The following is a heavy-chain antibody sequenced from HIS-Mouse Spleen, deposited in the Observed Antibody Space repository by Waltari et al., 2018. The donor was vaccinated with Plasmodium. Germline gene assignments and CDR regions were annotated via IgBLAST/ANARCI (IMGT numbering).Heavy chain of an antibody. V-gene: IGHV4-59*01. D-gene: IGHD6-13*01. Sequence: QVQLQESGPGLVKPSETLSLTCTVSGGSISSYYWTWIRQPPGKGLEWIGYIYYSGSTNYNPSTKGEANISVDTSKTQSSLKLSSVTAADTAVYYCARVRAAAGLRAFDIWGQGTMVTVSS. J-gene: IGHJ3*02. CDR1: GGSISSYY. CDR2: IYYSGST. CDR3: ARVRAAAGLRAFDI.